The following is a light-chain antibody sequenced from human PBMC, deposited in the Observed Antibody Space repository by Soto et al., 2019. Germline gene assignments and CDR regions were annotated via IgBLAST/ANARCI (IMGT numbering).Light chain of an antibody. V-gene: IGKV2-28*01. Sequence: DLVMTQSPLSLPVTPGEPASISCRSSQSLLHSNGINYLDWYLLKPGQSPQLLVYLGSNRASGVPDRFSGSGSGTDFTLKISRVEAEDVGVYYCMQSLLTPRTFGQGTKVEIK. CDR1: QSLLHSNGINY. CDR3: MQSLLTPRT. CDR2: LGS. J-gene: IGKJ1*01.